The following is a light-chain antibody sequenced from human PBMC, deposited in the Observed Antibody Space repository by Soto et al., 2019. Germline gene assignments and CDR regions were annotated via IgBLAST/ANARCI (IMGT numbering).Light chain of an antibody. CDR2: WAS. CDR1: QSFLYSSNNKNY. CDR3: QQYYSTPLT. Sequence: DIVMTQSPDSLAVSLCERATINCKSSQSFLYSSNNKNYLAWYQQKPGQPPKLLIYWASTRESGVPDRFSGSGSGTDFTLTISSLQAEDVAVYYCQQYYSTPLTFGGGTKGDIK. V-gene: IGKV4-1*01. J-gene: IGKJ4*01.